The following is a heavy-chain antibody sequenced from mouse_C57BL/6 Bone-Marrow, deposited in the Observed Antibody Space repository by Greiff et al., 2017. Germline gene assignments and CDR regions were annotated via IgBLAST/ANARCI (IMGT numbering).Heavy chain of an antibody. CDR3: ARSPYRAY. J-gene: IGHJ3*01. CDR1: GYTFPGYW. Sequence: QVQLKESGAELMKPGASVKLSCKATGYTFPGYWIEWVKQRPGHGLEWIGEFLPGSGSNNYNDKFKGKATFTANTSSNTAYLQLSSLTTEDSAIYYCARSPYRAYWGQGTLVTVSA. CDR2: FLPGSGSN. V-gene: IGHV1-9*01.